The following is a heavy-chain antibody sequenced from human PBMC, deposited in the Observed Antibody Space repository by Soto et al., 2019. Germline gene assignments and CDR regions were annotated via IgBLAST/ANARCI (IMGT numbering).Heavy chain of an antibody. CDR2: MNPNSGNT. D-gene: IGHD3-3*01. J-gene: IGHJ6*02. V-gene: IGHV1-8*01. CDR1: GYTFTSYD. Sequence: ASVKFSCKASGYTFTSYDINWVRQATGQGLEWMGWMNPNSGNTGYAQKFQGRVTMTRNTSISTAYMELSSLRSEDTAVYYCARCITIFGVVITDYYYGMDVWGQGTTVTVSS. CDR3: ARCITIFGVVITDYYYGMDV.